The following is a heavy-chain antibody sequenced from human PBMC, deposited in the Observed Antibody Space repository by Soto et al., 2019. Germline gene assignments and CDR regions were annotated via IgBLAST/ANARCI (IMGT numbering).Heavy chain of an antibody. CDR3: ARAPSWVAATPFTQVDY. J-gene: IGHJ4*02. V-gene: IGHV1-24*01. D-gene: IGHD2-15*01. Sequence: ASVKVSCKVSGYTLTELSMHWVRQAHGKGLEWMGGFDAEDGNTIYSQKFQGRVTITRDTSTSTAYMELSSLRSEDTAVYYCARAPSWVAATPFTQVDYWGQGTLVTVSS. CDR2: FDAEDGNT. CDR1: GYTLTELS.